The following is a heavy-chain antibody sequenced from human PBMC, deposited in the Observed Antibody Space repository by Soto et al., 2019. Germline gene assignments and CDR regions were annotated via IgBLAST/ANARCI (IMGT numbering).Heavy chain of an antibody. CDR3: AKVDYYDSSGYYLGFDY. CDR1: GFTFSSYG. CDR2: ISYDGSNK. Sequence: PGGSLRLSCAASGFTFSSYGMHWVRQAPGKGLEWVAVISYDGSNKYYADSVKGRFTISRDNSKNTLYLQMNSLRAEDTAVYYCAKVDYYDSSGYYLGFDYWGQGTLVTVSS. D-gene: IGHD3-22*01. V-gene: IGHV3-30*18. J-gene: IGHJ4*02.